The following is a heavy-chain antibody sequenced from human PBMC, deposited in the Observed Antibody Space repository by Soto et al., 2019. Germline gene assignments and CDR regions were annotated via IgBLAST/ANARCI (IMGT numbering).Heavy chain of an antibody. Sequence: QITLKESGPTVVKPTQTLTLTCSLSGLSITTNEVSVGWIRQPPGKALEWLALSYWDDDKRYSPSLKDRLTITKDTSKNQMVLTTTNMDPGYTATYSCAHRDGARFSFDYWGQGTLVTVTS. CDR3: AHRDGARFSFDY. CDR1: GLSITTNEVS. J-gene: IGHJ4*02. D-gene: IGHD3-10*01. V-gene: IGHV2-5*02. CDR2: SYWDDDK.